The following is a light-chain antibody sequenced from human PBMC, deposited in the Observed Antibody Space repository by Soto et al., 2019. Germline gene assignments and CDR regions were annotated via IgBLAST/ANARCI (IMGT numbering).Light chain of an antibody. J-gene: IGLJ2*01. CDR2: NVD. V-gene: IGLV2-14*03. CDR1: SSDIGGYNF. Sequence: QSALTQIASVSGSPGQSITISCTGTSSDIGGYNFVSWYQQHPGKAPKLMIYNVDYRPSGVSNRFSGSKSGNTASLTISGLQAEDEANYYCSSYANTNTVLFGGGTKVTVL. CDR3: SSYANTNTVL.